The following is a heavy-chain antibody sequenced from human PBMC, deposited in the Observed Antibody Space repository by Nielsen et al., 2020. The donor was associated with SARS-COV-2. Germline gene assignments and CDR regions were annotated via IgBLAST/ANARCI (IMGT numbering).Heavy chain of an antibody. J-gene: IGHJ5*02. Sequence: ESLKISCAASGFTFSSYAMSWVRQAPGKGLEWVSAISGSGGSTYYADSVKGRFTISRDNSKNTLYLQMNSLRAEDTAVYYCAKGMRELLRLFTSWGQGTLVTVSS. D-gene: IGHD1-26*01. CDR2: ISGSGGST. CDR1: GFTFSSYA. V-gene: IGHV3-23*01. CDR3: AKGMRELLRLFTS.